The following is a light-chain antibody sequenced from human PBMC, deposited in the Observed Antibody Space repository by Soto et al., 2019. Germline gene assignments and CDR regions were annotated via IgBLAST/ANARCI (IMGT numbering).Light chain of an antibody. CDR1: SSNIGSNT. Sequence: QSVLTQPPSASGTPGQRVTISCSGSSSNIGSNTVNWYQQLPGTAPKLLIYANSQRPSGVPDRFSGSKSGTAASLAISGLQSEDEAGYYCAAWDDSLKKPVFGGGTQLPVL. CDR2: ANS. V-gene: IGLV1-44*01. J-gene: IGLJ7*01. CDR3: AAWDDSLKKPV.